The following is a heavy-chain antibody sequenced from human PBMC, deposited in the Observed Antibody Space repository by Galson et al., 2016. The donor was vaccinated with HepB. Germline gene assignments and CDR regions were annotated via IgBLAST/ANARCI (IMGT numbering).Heavy chain of an antibody. V-gene: IGHV3-23*01. CDR2: ISGSGANT. D-gene: IGHD6-13*01. CDR3: ARYSNSWAPFDY. CDR1: GFTFSNYA. Sequence: SLRLSCAASGFTFSNYAMTWVRQAPGKGLEWVSGISGSGANTHYANAVKGRFTISRDNSNNTLYLQMNSLRAEDTALYFCARYSNSWAPFDYWGRGTLVTVSS. J-gene: IGHJ2*01.